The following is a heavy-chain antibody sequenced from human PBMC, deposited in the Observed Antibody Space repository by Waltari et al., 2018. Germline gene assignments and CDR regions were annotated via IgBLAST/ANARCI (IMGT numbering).Heavy chain of an antibody. CDR2: SIPIFGTA. CDR1: GGTFSSYA. Sequence: QVQLVQSGAEVKKPGSSVKVACKASGGTFSSYAISWVRQAPGPGLEWMGGSIPIFGTANYAQKFQGRVTITADESTSTAYMELSSLRSEDTAVYYCARDLDMVRGVIAEQYYYGMDVWGQGTTVTVSS. V-gene: IGHV1-69*01. CDR3: ARDLDMVRGVIAEQYYYGMDV. J-gene: IGHJ6*02. D-gene: IGHD3-10*01.